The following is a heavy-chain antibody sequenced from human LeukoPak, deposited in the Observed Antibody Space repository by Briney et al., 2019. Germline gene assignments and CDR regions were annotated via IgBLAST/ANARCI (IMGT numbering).Heavy chain of an antibody. J-gene: IGHJ6*02. V-gene: IGHV3-49*04. Sequence: GGSLRLSCTSSGFTFGDHAMSWVRQAPGKGLEWVGFFRSKAYGGTTEYAASVKGRFTISRDDSRSNAYLQMNSLKTEDTAVYYCARGPIQLWIHNDMGVRGQGITVSVS. CDR1: GFTFGDHA. CDR3: ARGPIQLWIHNDMGV. D-gene: IGHD5-18*01. CDR2: FRSKAYGGTT.